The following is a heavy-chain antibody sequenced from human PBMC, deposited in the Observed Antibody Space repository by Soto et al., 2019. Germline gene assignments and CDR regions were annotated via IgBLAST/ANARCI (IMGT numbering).Heavy chain of an antibody. V-gene: IGHV1-18*01. D-gene: IGHD2-15*01. CDR3: ASGYCSGGSCEGVAFDI. CDR1: GYTFTSYG. CDR2: ISAYNGNT. Sequence: ASVKVSCKASGYTFTSYGISWVRQAPGQGLEWMGWISAYNGNTNYAQKLQGRVTMTTDTSTSTAYMELRSLRSDDTAVYYCASGYCSGGSCEGVAFDIWGQGTMVTVSS. J-gene: IGHJ3*02.